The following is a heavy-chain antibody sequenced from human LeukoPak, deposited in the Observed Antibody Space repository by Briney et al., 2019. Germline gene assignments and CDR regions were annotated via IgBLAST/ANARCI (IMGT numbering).Heavy chain of an antibody. CDR2: INPNSGGT. CDR1: GYTFTGYY. Sequence: ASVKVSCKASGYTFTGYYMHWVRQAPGQGLEWMGRINPNSGGTNYAQKFQGRVTMTRHTSISTAYMELSRLRSDDTAVYYCAGDMVRGVIWFDPWGQGTLVTVSS. D-gene: IGHD3-10*01. CDR3: AGDMVRGVIWFDP. V-gene: IGHV1-2*06. J-gene: IGHJ5*02.